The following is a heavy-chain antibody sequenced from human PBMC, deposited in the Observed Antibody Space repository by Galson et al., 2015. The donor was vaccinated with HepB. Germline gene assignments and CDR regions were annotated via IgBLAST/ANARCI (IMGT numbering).Heavy chain of an antibody. D-gene: IGHD2-15*01. J-gene: IGHJ5*02. CDR1: GFTFSSYA. V-gene: IGHV3-23*01. CDR2: ISGSGGST. Sequence: SLRLSCAASGFTFSSYAMSWVRQAPGKGLEWVSAISGSGGSTYYADSVKGRFTISRDNSKNTLYLQMNSLRAEDTAVYYCASSGNIVVVVAAGFDPWGQGTLVTVSS. CDR3: ASSGNIVVVVAAGFDP.